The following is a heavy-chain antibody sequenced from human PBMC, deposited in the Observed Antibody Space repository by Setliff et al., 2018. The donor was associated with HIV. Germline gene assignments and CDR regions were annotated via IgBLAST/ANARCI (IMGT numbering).Heavy chain of an antibody. Sequence: LRLSCAASGFNFKSYGMHWVRQAPGKGLEWVAVIWYDGSKKYYADSVKGRFTISRDNSNDTLFLQMNSLRAEDTAVYYCARDDGRSLFLDYWGQGTLVTVSS. J-gene: IGHJ4*02. CDR3: ARDDGRSLFLDY. CDR2: IWYDGSKK. V-gene: IGHV3-33*08. D-gene: IGHD1-26*01. CDR1: GFNFKSYG.